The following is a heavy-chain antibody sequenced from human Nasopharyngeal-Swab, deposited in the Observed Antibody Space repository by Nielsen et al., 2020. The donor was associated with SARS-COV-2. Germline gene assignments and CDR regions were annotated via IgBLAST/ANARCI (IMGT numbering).Heavy chain of an antibody. V-gene: IGHV4-39*07. CDR2: IDYSGRN. CDR3: ARERGRGGIWNYYYYYMDF. CDR1: GGSISSSSYY. Sequence: AETLSLTCTVSGGSISSSSYYWGWIRQPPGKGLEWIGSIDYSGRNYYNPSLKSRVTISVDTYKNQYSLKLSSVTAAATAVYYFARERGRGGIWNYYYYYMDFWCKGTTVTVSS. D-gene: IGHD3-10*01. J-gene: IGHJ6*03.